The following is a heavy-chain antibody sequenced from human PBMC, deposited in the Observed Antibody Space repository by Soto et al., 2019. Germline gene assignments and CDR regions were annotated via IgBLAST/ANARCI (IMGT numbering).Heavy chain of an antibody. V-gene: IGHV3-11*06. CDR2: IVPSSAYT. CDR3: ARLRASSWYMGAYLDY. CDR1: GFTFSDSY. D-gene: IGHD6-13*01. Sequence: QVQLVESGGGLVKPGGSLRLSCAASGFTFSDSYMSWLRQAPGKGLEYISYIVPSSAYTNYADSVRGRFSISRDNAKNSLYLEMNSLRAEDTAVYYSARLRASSWYMGAYLDYWGQGTLVTVSS. J-gene: IGHJ4*02.